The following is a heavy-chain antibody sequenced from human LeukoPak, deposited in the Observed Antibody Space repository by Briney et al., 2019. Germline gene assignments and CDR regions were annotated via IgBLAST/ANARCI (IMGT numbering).Heavy chain of an antibody. D-gene: IGHD6-13*01. Sequence: PSETLSLTCAVYGGSFSGYYWSWIRQPPGKGLEWIGEINHSGSTNYNPSLKSRVTISVDTSKNQFSLKLSSVTAADTAVYYCARVSGPRVAAAGTIVAFDIWGQGTMVTVSS. CDR2: INHSGST. CDR1: GGSFSGYY. V-gene: IGHV4-34*01. CDR3: ARVSGPRVAAAGTIVAFDI. J-gene: IGHJ3*02.